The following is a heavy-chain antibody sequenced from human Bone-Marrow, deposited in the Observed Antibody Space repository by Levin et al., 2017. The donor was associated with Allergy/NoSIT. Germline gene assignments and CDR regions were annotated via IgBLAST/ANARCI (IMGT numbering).Heavy chain of an antibody. CDR1: GYTFTAKY. D-gene: IGHD6-13*01. V-gene: IGHV1-2*02. Sequence: GASVKVSCKASGYTFTAKYLHWVRQAPGQGLEWMGWVDPNSGGTNSEENFQGRVTMTRDTSITTAYMELSRLTSDDTAVYYCARGIGEAAGGNDYFDYWGQGTLVTVSS. CDR2: VDPNSGGT. CDR3: ARGIGEAAGGNDYFDY. J-gene: IGHJ4*02.